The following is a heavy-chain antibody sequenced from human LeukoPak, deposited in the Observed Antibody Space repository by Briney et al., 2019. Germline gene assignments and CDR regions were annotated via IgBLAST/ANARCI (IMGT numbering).Heavy chain of an antibody. V-gene: IGHV3-7*01. Sequence: LPGGSLRLSCAASGFTFNKSWMSWVRQAPGKGPEWVANIKEDGTQKYYVDSVRGRFTISRDNAENSLYLQMNSLRDEDTAVYYCAKTGERDYWGRGTLVTVSS. CDR2: IKEDGTQK. CDR1: GFTFNKSW. CDR3: AKTGERDY. J-gene: IGHJ4*02. D-gene: IGHD7-27*01.